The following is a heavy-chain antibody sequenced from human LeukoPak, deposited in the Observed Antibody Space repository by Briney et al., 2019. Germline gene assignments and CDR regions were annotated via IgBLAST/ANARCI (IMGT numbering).Heavy chain of an antibody. J-gene: IGHJ4*02. Sequence: SETLSLTCTVSGGSISSRSYYWGWIRQPPGKGLEWIGSIYYSGSTYYNPSLKSRVTISVDTSKNQFSLELRSVTAADTAVYYCARASKDSSGYYWGYFDYWGQGTLVTVSS. D-gene: IGHD3-22*01. CDR1: GGSISSRSYY. V-gene: IGHV4-39*07. CDR2: IYYSGST. CDR3: ARASKDSSGYYWGYFDY.